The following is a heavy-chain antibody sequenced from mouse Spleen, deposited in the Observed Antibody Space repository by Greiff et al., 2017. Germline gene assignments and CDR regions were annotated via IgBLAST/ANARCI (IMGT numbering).Heavy chain of an antibody. CDR1: GFTFSSYA. V-gene: IGHV5-9*04. D-gene: IGHD2-3*01. CDR2: ISSGGGNT. Sequence: EVKLVESGGGLVKLGGSLKLSCAASGFTFSSYAMSWVRQTPEKRLEWVATISSGGGNTYYPDSVKGRFTISRDNAKNTLYLQMSSLKSEDTAMYYCARPLYQYYFDYWGQGTTLTVSS. J-gene: IGHJ2*01. CDR3: ARPLYQYYFDY.